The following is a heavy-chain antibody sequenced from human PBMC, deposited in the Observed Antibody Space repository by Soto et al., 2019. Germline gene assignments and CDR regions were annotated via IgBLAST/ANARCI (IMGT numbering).Heavy chain of an antibody. J-gene: IGHJ4*02. V-gene: IGHV3-30-3*01. CDR1: GFTFSSYA. D-gene: IGHD5-18*01. CDR3: ARDKERDELWSPNGAFDY. CDR2: ISYDGSNK. Sequence: GGSLRLSCAASGFTFSSYAMHWVRQAPGKGLEWVAVISYDGSNKYYADSVKGRFTISRDNSKNTLYLQMNSLRAEDTAVYYCARDKERDELWSPNGAFDYWGQGTLVTVSS.